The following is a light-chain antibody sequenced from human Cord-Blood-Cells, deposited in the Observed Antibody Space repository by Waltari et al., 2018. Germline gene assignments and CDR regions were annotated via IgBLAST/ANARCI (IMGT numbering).Light chain of an antibody. CDR3: CSYAGSSTVV. J-gene: IGLJ2*01. CDR1: SSDVGSYNL. V-gene: IGLV2-23*01. CDR2: DGS. Sequence: QSALTQPASVSGSPGQSITISCTGTSSDVGSYNLVSWYQQHPGKAPKLMIYDGSKRPSGVSNRFSGSKAGNTASLPISGLQAEDEADYYCCSYAGSSTVVFGGGTKLTVL.